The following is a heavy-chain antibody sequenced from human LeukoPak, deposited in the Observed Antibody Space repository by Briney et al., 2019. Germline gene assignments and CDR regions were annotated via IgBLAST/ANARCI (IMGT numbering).Heavy chain of an antibody. J-gene: IGHJ4*02. CDR1: GYTFTSYD. CDR3: ARGNVLRYFDWLPNFDY. CDR2: MNPNSGNT. Sequence: ASVKVSCKASGYTFTSYDINWVRQATGQGLEWMGWMNPNSGNTGYAQKFQGRVTITRNTSISTAYMELSSLRSEDTAVYYCARGNVLRYFDWLPNFDYWGQGTLVTVSS. V-gene: IGHV1-8*03. D-gene: IGHD3-9*01.